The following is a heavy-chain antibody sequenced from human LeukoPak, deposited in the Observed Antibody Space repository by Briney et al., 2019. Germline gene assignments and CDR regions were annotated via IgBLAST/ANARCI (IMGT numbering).Heavy chain of an antibody. D-gene: IGHD2-8*01. CDR3: ARVKGVYAFDF. J-gene: IGHJ3*01. V-gene: IGHV3-33*01. CDR1: GFTFSIYG. CDR2: IWNDGSNK. Sequence: GGSLRLSCAASGFTFSIYGMHWVRQAPGKGLEWVAVIWNDGSNKYYADSVKGRFTISRDNSKNTLYLQMNSLRAEDTAVYYCARVKGVYAFDFWGQGTMVTVSS.